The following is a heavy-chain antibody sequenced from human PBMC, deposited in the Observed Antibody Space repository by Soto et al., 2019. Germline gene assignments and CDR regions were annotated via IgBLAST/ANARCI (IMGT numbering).Heavy chain of an antibody. CDR1: GYTFTSYD. Sequence: QVQLVQSGAEVTKPGASVKVSCKASGYTFTSYDIKGVRQATGQGLEWMGWMSPNSGATGYAQKFQGRVTMTRDTSISTAYMELSNLRSEDTAIYYCARGVDAGVDVWGQGTTVTVSS. CDR2: MSPNSGAT. J-gene: IGHJ6*02. CDR3: ARGVDAGVDV. V-gene: IGHV1-8*01. D-gene: IGHD1-1*01.